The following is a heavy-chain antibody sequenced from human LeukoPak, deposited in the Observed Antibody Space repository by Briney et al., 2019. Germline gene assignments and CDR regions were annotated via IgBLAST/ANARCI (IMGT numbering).Heavy chain of an antibody. D-gene: IGHD2-8*01. V-gene: IGHV3-48*01. CDR1: GFTFSSHS. CDR2: ISSIGSTI. J-gene: IGHJ4*02. CDR3: ASQKLDGYCTDGVPHGSCYSSFDY. Sequence: GGALRLSCEASGFTFSSHSMNWVRQAPGKGLEWVSHISSIGSTIYYADSVKGRFTISRDNAKNSLYLQMNSLRAEDTAVYYCASQKLDGYCTDGVPHGSCYSSFDYWGQGTLVTVST.